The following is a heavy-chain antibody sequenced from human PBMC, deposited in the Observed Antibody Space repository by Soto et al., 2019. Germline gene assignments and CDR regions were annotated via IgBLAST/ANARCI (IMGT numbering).Heavy chain of an antibody. J-gene: IGHJ6*03. CDR3: ARVGATYDFWSGYPQDYCYYYMDV. Sequence: PSETLSLTCTVSGGSISSYYWSWIRQPPGKGLEWIGYIYYSGSTNYNPSLKSRVTISVDTSKNQFSLKLSSVTAADTAVYYCARVGATYDFWSGYPQDYCYYYMDVWGKGTTVTVSS. V-gene: IGHV4-59*01. D-gene: IGHD3-3*01. CDR1: GGSISSYY. CDR2: IYYSGST.